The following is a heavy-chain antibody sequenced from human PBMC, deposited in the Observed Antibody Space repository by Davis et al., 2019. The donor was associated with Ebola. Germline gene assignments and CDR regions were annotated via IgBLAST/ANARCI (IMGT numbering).Heavy chain of an antibody. V-gene: IGHV3-30*18. CDR2: ISYDGSNK. CDR3: AKDLVYCSGGSCFIYYYYGMDV. D-gene: IGHD2-15*01. Sequence: GESLKISCAASGFTFSSYGMHWVRQAPGKGLEWVAVISYDGSNKYYADSVKGRFTISRDNSKNTLYLQMNSLRAEDTAVYYCAKDLVYCSGGSCFIYYYYGMDVWGQGTTVTVSS. CDR1: GFTFSSYG. J-gene: IGHJ6*02.